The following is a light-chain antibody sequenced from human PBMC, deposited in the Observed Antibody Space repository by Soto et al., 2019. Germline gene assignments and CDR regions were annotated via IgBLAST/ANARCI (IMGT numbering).Light chain of an antibody. V-gene: IGKV1-5*01. CDR3: QHYNSYSEA. CDR1: QDISRW. CDR2: DAS. Sequence: DIQMTQSPATLSASVGDRVSITCRASQDISRWLAWYQQKPGKAPKVLIWDASSLQRGVPSRFTGSGFGTEFTLTINGLQPDDFATYYCQHYNSYSEAFGQGTKVDIK. J-gene: IGKJ1*01.